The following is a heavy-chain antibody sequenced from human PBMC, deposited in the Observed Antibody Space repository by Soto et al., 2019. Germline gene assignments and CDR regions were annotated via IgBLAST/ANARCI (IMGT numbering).Heavy chain of an antibody. CDR2: ISSSSRTI. CDR1: GFSFSSYS. D-gene: IGHD4-17*01. Sequence: GGSLRLSCAASGFSFSSYSMNWVRQAPGKGLEWVSFISSSSRTIYNADSVKGRFTISRDNDKNSLYLQMNSLRDEDTAVYYCARDRSVTTAILDYWGRGTLVTVSS. J-gene: IGHJ4*02. CDR3: ARDRSVTTAILDY. V-gene: IGHV3-48*02.